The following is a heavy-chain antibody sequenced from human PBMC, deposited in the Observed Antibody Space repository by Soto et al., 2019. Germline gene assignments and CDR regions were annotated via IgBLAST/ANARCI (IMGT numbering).Heavy chain of an antibody. CDR1: GGSVSSGGFS. CDR3: ARGGDYYFDS. V-gene: IGHV4-30-2*01. CDR2: IYPSGST. D-gene: IGHD2-21*01. Sequence: QLQLQESGSGLVKSSQTLSLTCTVSGGSVSSGGFSWSWIRQPPGKGLEWIGYIYPSGSTYYNPSLKSRVTISLDRSKNQFSLKLTSVTAADSAVYYCARGGDYYFDSWGQGTLVTVAS. J-gene: IGHJ4*02.